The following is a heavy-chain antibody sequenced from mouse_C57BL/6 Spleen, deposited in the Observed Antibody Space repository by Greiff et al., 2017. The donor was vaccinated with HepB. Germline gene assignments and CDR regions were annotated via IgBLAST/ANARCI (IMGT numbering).Heavy chain of an antibody. CDR2: ISYDGSN. J-gene: IGHJ4*01. CDR3: AREAVEAMDY. D-gene: IGHD1-1*01. CDR1: GYSITSGYY. V-gene: IGHV3-6*01. Sequence: EVHLVESGPGLVKPSQSLSLTCSVTGYSITSGYYWNWIRQFPGNILEWMGYISYDGSNNYNPSLKNLTSITRDTSKNQFFLKLNSVTTEDTATYYCAREAVEAMDYWGQGTSVTVSS.